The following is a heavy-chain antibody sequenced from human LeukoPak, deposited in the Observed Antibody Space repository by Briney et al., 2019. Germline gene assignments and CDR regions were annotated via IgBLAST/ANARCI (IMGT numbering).Heavy chain of an antibody. Sequence: GGSLRLSCAASGFTFISYAMSWIRQAPGKGLEWVSSIAASSGSTFYADSVKGRFTISRDNSKNTLYLQMNSLRAEDTALYYCAKAAYGDYVNWFDPWGQGTLVTVSS. J-gene: IGHJ5*02. CDR3: AKAAYGDYVNWFDP. CDR1: GFTFISYA. CDR2: IAASSGST. D-gene: IGHD4-17*01. V-gene: IGHV3-23*01.